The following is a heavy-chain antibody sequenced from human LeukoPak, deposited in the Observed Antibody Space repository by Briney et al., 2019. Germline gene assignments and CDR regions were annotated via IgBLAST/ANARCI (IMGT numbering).Heavy chain of an antibody. D-gene: IGHD1-1*01. V-gene: IGHV3-33*01. CDR1: GFTFSSYG. CDR3: ARDQSRGNWISYGMDV. CDR2: IWYDGSNK. J-gene: IGHJ6*02. Sequence: GGSLRLSCAASGFTFSSYGMHWVRQAPGKGVEWVAGIWYDGSNKYYADSVKGRFTISRDNSKNTLYLQMNSLRAEDTAVYYCARDQSRGNWISYGMDVWGQGTTVTVSS.